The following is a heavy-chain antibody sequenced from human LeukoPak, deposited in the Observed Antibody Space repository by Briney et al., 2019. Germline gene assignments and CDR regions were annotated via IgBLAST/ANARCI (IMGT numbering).Heavy chain of an antibody. V-gene: IGHV1-46*01. Sequence: ASVKVSCKASGYPFINYYIHWVRQAPGQGLEWMGIINPSGGSTSYAQKFQGRVTMTRDTSTSTVYMELSSLRSEDTAVYYCARDYGDYYFDYWGQGTLVTVSS. CDR1: GYPFINYY. J-gene: IGHJ4*02. D-gene: IGHD4-17*01. CDR3: ARDYGDYYFDY. CDR2: INPSGGST.